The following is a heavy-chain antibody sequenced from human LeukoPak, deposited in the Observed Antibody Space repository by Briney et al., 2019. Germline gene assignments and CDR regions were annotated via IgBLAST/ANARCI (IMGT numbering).Heavy chain of an antibody. V-gene: IGHV3-21*01. CDR2: ISSSSSYI. D-gene: IGHD3-22*01. CDR3: ARAPRTYYYDSSGYIDY. CDR1: GFTFSSYS. J-gene: IGHJ4*02. Sequence: PGGSLRLSCAASGFTFSSYSMNWVRQAPGKGLEWVSSISSSSSYIYYADSVKGRFTISRDNAKNSLYLQMNSLRAEDTAVYYCARAPRTYYYDSSGYIDYWGQGTLVTVSS.